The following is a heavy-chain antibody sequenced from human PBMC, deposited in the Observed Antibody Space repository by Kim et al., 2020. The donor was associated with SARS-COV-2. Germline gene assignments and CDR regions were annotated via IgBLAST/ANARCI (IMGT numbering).Heavy chain of an antibody. CDR3: ARVTRCFFDWLPSYFDY. Sequence: LKSRVTISVDTSKNPFSLKLSSVTAADTAVYYCARVTRCFFDWLPSYFDYWGQGTLVTVSS. D-gene: IGHD3-9*01. J-gene: IGHJ4*02. V-gene: IGHV4-39*07.